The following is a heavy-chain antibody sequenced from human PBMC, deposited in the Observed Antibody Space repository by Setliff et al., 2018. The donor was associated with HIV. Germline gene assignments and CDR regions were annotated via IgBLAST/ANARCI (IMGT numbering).Heavy chain of an antibody. J-gene: IGHJ4*02. CDR2: TYYRSKWYN. Sequence: SQTLSLTCAISGDSVSSNSATWNWIRLSPSRGLEWLGRTYYRSKWYNDYGVSVKGRITINADTSKNQFSLQVNSVTPEDAAVYYCARDGPPFTVTMLDSWGQGTLVTVSS. V-gene: IGHV6-1*01. CDR3: ARDGPPFTVTMLDS. D-gene: IGHD4-17*01. CDR1: GDSVSSNSAT.